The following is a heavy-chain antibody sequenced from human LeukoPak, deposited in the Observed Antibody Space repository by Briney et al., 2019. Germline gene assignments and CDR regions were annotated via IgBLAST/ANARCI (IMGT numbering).Heavy chain of an antibody. J-gene: IGHJ4*02. D-gene: IGHD4-23*01. CDR1: GGSISGYY. CDR3: ARTGDGGMKN. CDR2: IYTSGST. Sequence: NPSETLSLTCTVSGGSISGYYWSWIRQPPGKGLEWIGYIYTSGSTNYNPSLKSRVTISVDTSKNQFSLKLSSVAAADTAVYYCARTGDGGMKNWGQGTLVTVSS. V-gene: IGHV4-4*09.